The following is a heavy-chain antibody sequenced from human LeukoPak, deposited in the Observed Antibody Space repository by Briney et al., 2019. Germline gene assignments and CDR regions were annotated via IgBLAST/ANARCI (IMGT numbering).Heavy chain of an antibody. V-gene: IGHV4-39*07. CDR2: IYYSGST. J-gene: IGHJ4*02. D-gene: IGHD6-19*01. CDR1: GGSISSSSYY. CDR3: AREGGKQWLVFDY. Sequence: SETLSLTCTVSGGSISSSSYYWGWIRQPPGKGLEWIGSIYYSGSTYYNPSLKSRVTISVDTSKNQFSLKLSSVTAADTAVYYCAREGGKQWLVFDYWGQGALVTVSS.